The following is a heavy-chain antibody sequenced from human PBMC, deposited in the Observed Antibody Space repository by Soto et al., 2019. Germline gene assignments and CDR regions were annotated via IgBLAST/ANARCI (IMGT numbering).Heavy chain of an antibody. CDR2: IIPIFGTA. D-gene: IGHD1-26*01. CDR1: GGTFSSYA. Sequence: QVQLVQSGAEVKKPGSSVKVSCKASGGTFSSYAISWVRQAPGQGLEWMGGIIPIFGTANYAQKFQGRVTTTADESTSTAYMELSSLRSEDTAVYYCARNRESVGATVYNWFDPWGQGTLVTVSS. J-gene: IGHJ5*02. V-gene: IGHV1-69*01. CDR3: ARNRESVGATVYNWFDP.